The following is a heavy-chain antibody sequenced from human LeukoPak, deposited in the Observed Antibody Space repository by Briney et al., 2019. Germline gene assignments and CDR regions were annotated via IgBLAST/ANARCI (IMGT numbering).Heavy chain of an antibody. J-gene: IGHJ4*02. Sequence: GGSLRLSCGASGFTFSSYWMHWVRQGPGKGLVWVSRINSDGSSTNNADSVKGRFTISRDNAKNPLYLQMTNLRDEDTAVYFCVRDRGYYDSSGYYSFDNWGQGTLVTVSS. V-gene: IGHV3-74*01. CDR2: INSDGSST. CDR3: VRDRGYYDSSGYYSFDN. CDR1: GFTFSSYW. D-gene: IGHD3-22*01.